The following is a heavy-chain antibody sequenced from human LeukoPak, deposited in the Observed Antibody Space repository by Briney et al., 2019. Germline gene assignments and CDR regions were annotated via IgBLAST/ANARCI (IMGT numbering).Heavy chain of an antibody. J-gene: IGHJ4*02. D-gene: IGHD3-22*01. CDR1: GFTFSAFW. V-gene: IGHV3-74*01. CDR3: ARAPDSSGYYSAGRLAGY. Sequence: GGSLRLSCAASGFTFSAFWMHWVRQAPGKGLVWVSRINSDDSRTTYADSVKGRFTISRDNAKNTLYLQMNSLRAEDTAVYYCARAPDSSGYYSAGRLAGYWGQGTLVTVSS. CDR2: INSDDSRT.